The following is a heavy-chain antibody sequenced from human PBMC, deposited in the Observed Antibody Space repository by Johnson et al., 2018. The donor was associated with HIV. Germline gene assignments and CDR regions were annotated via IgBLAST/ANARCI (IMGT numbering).Heavy chain of an antibody. D-gene: IGHD1-26*01. CDR2: ISGSGGST. J-gene: IGHJ3*01. Sequence: VQLVESGGGLVQPGRSLRLSCAASGFTFSSYAMHWVRQAPGKGLEWVSAISGSGGSTYYADSVKGRFTISRDTSKNTLYLQMNSLRAADTAVYYWANGQWDRGVWGQGTMVTVSS. CDR1: GFTFSSYA. V-gene: IGHV3-23*04. CDR3: ANGQWDRGV.